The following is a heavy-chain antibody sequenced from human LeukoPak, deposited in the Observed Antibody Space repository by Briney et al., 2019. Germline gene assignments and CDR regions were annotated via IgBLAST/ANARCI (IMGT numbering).Heavy chain of an antibody. CDR2: ISYDGSNK. Sequence: GGSLRLSCAASGFTFSSYAMHWVRQAPGKGLEWVAVISYDGSNKYYADSVKGRFTISRDNSKNTLYLQMNSLRAEDTAVYYCARDQEGSGRYFGMDVWGQGTTVTVSS. V-gene: IGHV3-30-3*01. CDR1: GFTFSSYA. J-gene: IGHJ6*02. CDR3: ARDQEGSGRYFGMDV. D-gene: IGHD2-15*01.